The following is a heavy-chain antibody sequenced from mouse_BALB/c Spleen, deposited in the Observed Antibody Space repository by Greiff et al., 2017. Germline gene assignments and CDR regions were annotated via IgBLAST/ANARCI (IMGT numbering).Heavy chain of an antibody. CDR3: ARSNGRFDY. CDR2: ISSGGSYT. J-gene: IGHJ2*01. V-gene: IGHV5-6*01. CDR1: GFTFSSYG. Sequence: EVKVVESGGDLVKPGGSLKLSCAASGFTFSSYGMSWVRQTPDTRLEWVATISSGGSYTYYPDSVKGRFTISRDNAKNTLYLQMSSLKSEDTAMYYCARSNGRFDYWGQGTTLTVSS.